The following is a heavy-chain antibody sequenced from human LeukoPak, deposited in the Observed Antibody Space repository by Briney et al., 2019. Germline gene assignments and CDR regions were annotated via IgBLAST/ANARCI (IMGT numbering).Heavy chain of an antibody. CDR1: GFTFSSYA. CDR3: AKSIAAASSSSLGEY. D-gene: IGHD6-13*01. J-gene: IGHJ4*02. Sequence: PGGSLRLSCAASGFTFSSYAMSWVRQAPGKGLEWVSAISGSGGSTYHADAVKGRFTISRDNSKNTLYLQMNSLRAEDTAVYYCAKSIAAASSSSLGEYWGQGTLVTVSS. V-gene: IGHV3-23*01. CDR2: ISGSGGST.